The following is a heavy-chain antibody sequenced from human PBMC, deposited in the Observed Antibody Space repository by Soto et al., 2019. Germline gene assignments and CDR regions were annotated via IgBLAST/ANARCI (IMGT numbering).Heavy chain of an antibody. CDR1: GYSFTSYW. D-gene: IGHD3-16*01. CDR2: IYPGDSDT. V-gene: IGHV5-51*01. CDR3: ATLGGDGYNSNYYYGMDV. J-gene: IGHJ6*02. Sequence: GESLKISCNGSGYSFTSYWIGWVRQMPGKGLEWMGIIYPGDSDTRYSPSFQGQVTISADKSISTAYLQWSSLKASDTAMYYCATLGGDGYNSNYYYGMDVWGQGTTVTV.